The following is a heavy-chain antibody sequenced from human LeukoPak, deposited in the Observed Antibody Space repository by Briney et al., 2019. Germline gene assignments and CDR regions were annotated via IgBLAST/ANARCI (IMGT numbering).Heavy chain of an antibody. V-gene: IGHV3-33*01. CDR1: GFTFSTYG. D-gene: IGHD5-12*01. Sequence: GRSLRLSCAASGFTFSTYGMHWVRQAPGKGLEWVAVIWNDGSNKYYVDSVKGRSTISRDNSKNTLYLQMNSLRAEDTAVYYCARDRMGYSGYDSLDSWGQGTLVTVSS. J-gene: IGHJ4*02. CDR2: IWNDGSNK. CDR3: ARDRMGYSGYDSLDS.